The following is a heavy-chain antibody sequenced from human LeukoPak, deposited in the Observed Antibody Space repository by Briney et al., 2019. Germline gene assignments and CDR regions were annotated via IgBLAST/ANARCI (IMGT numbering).Heavy chain of an antibody. Sequence: GGSLRLSCAASGFTFDDYAMHWVRQAPGKGLEWVSGISWNSGSIGYADSVKGRFTISRDNAKNSLYLQMNSLRAEDTAVYYCAELGITMIGGVWGKGTTVTIS. D-gene: IGHD3-10*02. J-gene: IGHJ6*03. CDR1: GFTFDDYA. V-gene: IGHV3-9*01. CDR3: AELGITMIGGV. CDR2: ISWNSGSI.